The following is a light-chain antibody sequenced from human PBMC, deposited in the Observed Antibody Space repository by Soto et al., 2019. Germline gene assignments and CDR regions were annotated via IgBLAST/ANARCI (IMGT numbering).Light chain of an antibody. V-gene: IGLV2-14*01. J-gene: IGLJ2*01. CDR3: SSYTSITTLV. CDR2: EVS. Sequence: QSVLIQPASVSGSPGQSITISCTGTSRDVGGSNYVSWYQHHPHRAPKLLIYEVSYRPSGVSSRFSGSKSGNTASLTISGLQAEDEADYYCSSYTSITTLVFGGGTKVTVL. CDR1: SRDVGGSNY.